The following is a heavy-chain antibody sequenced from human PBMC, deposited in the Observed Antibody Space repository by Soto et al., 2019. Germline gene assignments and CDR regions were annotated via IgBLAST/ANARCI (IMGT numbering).Heavy chain of an antibody. V-gene: IGHV4-34*01. CDR1: GGSFSGYY. CDR2: INHSGST. D-gene: IGHD3-9*01. J-gene: IGHJ6*03. Sequence: QVQLQQWGAGLLKPSETLSLTCAVYGGSFSGYYWSWIRQPPGKGLEWIGVINHSGSTNYNPSLKSRVTISVETSKNQFSLKLRSVTAADTAVYFCARARYFSLPYYYYYMDVWGKGTTVTVSS. CDR3: ARARYFSLPYYYYYMDV.